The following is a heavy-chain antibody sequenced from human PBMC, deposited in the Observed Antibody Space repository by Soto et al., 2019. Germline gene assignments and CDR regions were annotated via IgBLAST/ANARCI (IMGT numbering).Heavy chain of an antibody. D-gene: IGHD2-15*01. J-gene: IGHJ4*02. V-gene: IGHV4-31*03. CDR1: GDSISSGGYY. CDR2: IYYSGST. Sequence: LSLTCTVSGDSISSGGYYWSWIRQHPGKGLEWIGYIYYSGSTYYNPSLKSRVIISVDTSKNQFSLKLSSVTAADTAVYYCARGSTVAAILFDYWGQGTLVTSPQ. CDR3: ARGSTVAAILFDY.